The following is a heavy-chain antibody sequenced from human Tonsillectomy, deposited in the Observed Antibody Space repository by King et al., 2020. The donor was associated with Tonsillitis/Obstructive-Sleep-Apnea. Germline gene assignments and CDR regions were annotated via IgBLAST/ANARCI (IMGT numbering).Heavy chain of an antibody. CDR3: ARDELIGEDYYYMDV. V-gene: IGHV3-33*01. CDR2: IWYDGSNT. CDR1: GFTFSSYG. D-gene: IGHD2-21*01. Sequence: VQLVESGGGVVQPGGSLRLSCAASGFTFSSYGVHWVRQAPGKGLEWVALIWYDGSNTYYADSVRGRFTISRDNSKNTLYLQMSSLRAEDTAVYYCARDELIGEDYYYMDVWGKGTTVTVSS. J-gene: IGHJ6*03.